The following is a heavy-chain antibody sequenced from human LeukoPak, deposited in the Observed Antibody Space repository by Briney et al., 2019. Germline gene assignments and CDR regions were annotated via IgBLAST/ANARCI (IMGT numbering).Heavy chain of an antibody. CDR1: GFTFSSYA. J-gene: IGHJ4*02. CDR2: ISYDGGNK. V-gene: IGHV3-30-3*01. Sequence: GGSLRLSCAASGFTFSSYAMHWVRQAPGKGLEWVAVISYDGGNKYYADSVKGRFTISRDNSKNTVYLQMNSLRAEDTALYYCASGGLSSSWYLHYWGQGTLVTLST. CDR3: ASGGLSSSWYLHY. D-gene: IGHD6-13*01.